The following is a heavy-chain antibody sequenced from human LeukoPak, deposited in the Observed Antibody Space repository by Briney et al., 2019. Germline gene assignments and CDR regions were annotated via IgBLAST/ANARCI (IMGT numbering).Heavy chain of an antibody. D-gene: IGHD2-8*01. Sequence: PGGSLRLSCTASGFTFGDYAMSWFRQAPGKGLEWVGFIRSKAYGGTTEYAASVKGRFTISRDDSKSIAYLQMNSLKTEDTAVYYCTKDHCTNGVCFIHYWGQGTLVTVSS. J-gene: IGHJ4*02. CDR2: IRSKAYGGTT. V-gene: IGHV3-49*03. CDR3: TKDHCTNGVCFIHY. CDR1: GFTFGDYA.